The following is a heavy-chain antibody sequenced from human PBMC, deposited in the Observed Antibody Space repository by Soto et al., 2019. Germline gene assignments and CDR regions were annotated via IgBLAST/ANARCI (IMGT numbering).Heavy chain of an antibody. CDR3: AKDIRGYSYGPIFDY. D-gene: IGHD5-18*01. J-gene: IGHJ4*02. Sequence: GGSLRLSCAASGFTFDDYAMHWVRQAPGKGLEWVSGISWNSGSIGYADSVKGRFTISRDNAKNSLYLQMNSLRAEDTALYYCAKDIRGYSYGPIFDYWGQGTLVTVSS. CDR1: GFTFDDYA. V-gene: IGHV3-9*01. CDR2: ISWNSGSI.